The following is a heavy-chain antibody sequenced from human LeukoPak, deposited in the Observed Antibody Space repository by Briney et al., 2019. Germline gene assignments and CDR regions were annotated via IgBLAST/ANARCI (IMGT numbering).Heavy chain of an antibody. D-gene: IGHD2-2*01. J-gene: IGHJ6*04. CDR2: IIPIFGTA. V-gene: IGHV1-69*01. CDR1: GGSFSSYA. Sequence: GSSVKVSCKASGGSFSSYAISWVRQAPGQGLEWMGGIIPIFGTANYAQKLQGRVTITADESTSTAYMELSSLRSEDTAVYYCGRAGGIVIVPAGANYFCYGMDVWGKGTTVTVSS. CDR3: GRAGGIVIVPAGANYFCYGMDV.